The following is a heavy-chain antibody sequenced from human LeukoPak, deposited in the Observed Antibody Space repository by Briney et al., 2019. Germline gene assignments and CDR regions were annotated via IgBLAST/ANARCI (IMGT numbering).Heavy chain of an antibody. V-gene: IGHV3-30*02. CDR3: AKDFEYCSSTSCLRDAFDI. Sequence: HPGGSLRLSCAASGFTFSSYGMHWVRQAPGKGLEWVAFIRYDGSNKYYADSVKGRFTISRDNSKNTLYLQMNSLRAEDTAVYYCAKDFEYCSSTSCLRDAFDIWGQGTMVTVSS. CDR1: GFTFSSYG. D-gene: IGHD2-2*01. CDR2: IRYDGSNK. J-gene: IGHJ3*02.